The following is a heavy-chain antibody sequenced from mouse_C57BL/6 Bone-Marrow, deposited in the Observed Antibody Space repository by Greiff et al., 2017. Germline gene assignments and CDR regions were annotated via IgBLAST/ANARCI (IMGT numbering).Heavy chain of an antibody. J-gene: IGHJ3*01. D-gene: IGHD2-2*01. Sequence: EVQLQQSGPELVKPGASVKMSCKASGYTFTDYNMHWVKQSHGKSLEWIGYINPNNGGTSYNQKFKGKATLTVNKSSSTAYMELRSLTSEDSAVYYCARKIYYGYDGPFAYWGQGTLVTVSA. V-gene: IGHV1-22*01. CDR1: GYTFTDYN. CDR3: ARKIYYGYDGPFAY. CDR2: INPNNGGT.